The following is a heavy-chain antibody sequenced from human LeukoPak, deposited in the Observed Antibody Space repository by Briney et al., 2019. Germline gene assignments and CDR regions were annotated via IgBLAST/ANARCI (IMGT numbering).Heavy chain of an antibody. D-gene: IGHD3-10*01. Sequence: ASVKVSCKASGYTFSDYYMHWVRQAPGQGLEWIGWINPNSGGTKYAQKFQGRVTMTRDTSINTAYMELSRLRSDDTAVYYCAREEGEWFGELFLPFKYWGQGTLVTVSS. CDR1: GYTFSDYY. CDR2: INPNSGGT. J-gene: IGHJ4*02. V-gene: IGHV1-2*02. CDR3: AREEGEWFGELFLPFKY.